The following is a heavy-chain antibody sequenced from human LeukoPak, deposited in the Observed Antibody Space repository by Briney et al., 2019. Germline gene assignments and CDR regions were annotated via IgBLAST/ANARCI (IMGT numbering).Heavy chain of an antibody. J-gene: IGHJ3*02. CDR1: GGTFSSYA. CDR3: ARGWYYDSSGYYYAFDI. D-gene: IGHD3-22*01. Sequence: ASVKVSCKASGGTFSSYAISWVRQAPGQGLEWMGGFIPIFGTANYAQKFQGRVTITTDESTSTAYMELSSLRSEDTAVYYCARGWYYDSSGYYYAFDIWGQGTMVTVSS. CDR2: FIPIFGTA. V-gene: IGHV1-69*05.